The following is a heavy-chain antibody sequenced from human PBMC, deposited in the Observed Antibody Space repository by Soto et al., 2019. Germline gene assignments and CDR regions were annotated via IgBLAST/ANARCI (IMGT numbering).Heavy chain of an antibody. CDR1: GFTFSSYG. J-gene: IGHJ6*02. CDR2: ISYDGSNK. Sequence: GGSLRLSCAASGFTFSSYGMHWVRQAPGKGLEWVAVISYDGSNKYYADSVKGRFTISRDNSKNTLYLQMNSLRAEDTAVYYCAKGGPYYDFWSGYTSYYYYGMDVWGQGTAVTVSS. D-gene: IGHD3-3*01. V-gene: IGHV3-30*18. CDR3: AKGGPYYDFWSGYTSYYYYGMDV.